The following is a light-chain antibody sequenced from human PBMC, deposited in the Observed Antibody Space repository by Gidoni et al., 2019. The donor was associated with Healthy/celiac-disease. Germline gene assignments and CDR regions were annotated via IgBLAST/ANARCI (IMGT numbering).Light chain of an antibody. CDR2: AAS. CDR3: QQSYSTVWT. J-gene: IGKJ1*01. V-gene: IGKV1-39*01. Sequence: ITQSPASLSASTGDRVTITCRASQGISTYLAWYQQKPGKAPKLLIYAASTLQSGVPSRFSGSGSGTDFTLTISCLQPEDFATYYCQQSYSTVWTFXQXTKVEIK. CDR1: QGISTY.